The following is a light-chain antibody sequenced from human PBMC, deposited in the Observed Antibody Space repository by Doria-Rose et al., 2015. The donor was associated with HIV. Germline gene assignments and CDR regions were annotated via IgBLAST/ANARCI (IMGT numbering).Light chain of an antibody. V-gene: IGKV2-28*01. CDR3: MQALQTPYS. Sequence: PGQSPQLLIYVRSILSSEFPDRFIGSGSGTDFTLKISRVEAEDVGVYYCMQALQTPYSFGQGTKLEIK. J-gene: IGKJ2*01. CDR2: VRS.